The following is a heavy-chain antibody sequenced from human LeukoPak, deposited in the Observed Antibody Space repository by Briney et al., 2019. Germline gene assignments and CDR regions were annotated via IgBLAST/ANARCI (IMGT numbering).Heavy chain of an antibody. J-gene: IGHJ3*02. CDR2: IYYSGST. Sequence: PSETLSLTCTVSGGSISSSSYYWGWIRQPPGKGLEWIGSIYYSGSTYYNPSLKSRVTISVDTSKNQFSLKLSSVTAADTAVYYCALAGKRDDDAFDIWGQGTMVTVSS. V-gene: IGHV4-39*07. CDR3: ALAGKRDDDAFDI. CDR1: GGSISSSSYY. D-gene: IGHD6-19*01.